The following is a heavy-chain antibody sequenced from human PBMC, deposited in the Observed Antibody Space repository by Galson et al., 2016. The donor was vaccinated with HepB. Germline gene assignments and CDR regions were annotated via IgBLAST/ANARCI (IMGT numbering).Heavy chain of an antibody. Sequence: ETLSLTCAVSGGSFSGDYWSWIRQAPGEGLQWIGEISHSGTTNYNPSLRSRVILSVDTSNNQFHLRLTSVTAADTAVYYCVRHQRDGLVNFWGQGTLVTVSS. CDR3: VRHQRDGLVNF. V-gene: IGHV4-34*10. J-gene: IGHJ3*01. CDR2: ISHSGTT. D-gene: IGHD3/OR15-3a*01. CDR1: GGSFSGDY.